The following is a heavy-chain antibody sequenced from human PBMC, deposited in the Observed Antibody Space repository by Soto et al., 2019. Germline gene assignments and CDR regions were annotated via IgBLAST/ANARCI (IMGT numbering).Heavy chain of an antibody. CDR2: IYHSGST. CDR3: ARGSGRQVYNYYGMDV. J-gene: IGHJ6*02. D-gene: IGHD3-10*01. Sequence: QVQLQESGPGLVKPSGTLSLTCAVSGGSISSSNWWSWVRQSPGKGLEWIGEIYHSGSTNYNPSLKGRVPISVEKSTNQFSLKQSSVTAADTAVYYCARGSGRQVYNYYGMDVWGQGTTVTVSS. CDR1: GGSISSSNW. V-gene: IGHV4-4*02.